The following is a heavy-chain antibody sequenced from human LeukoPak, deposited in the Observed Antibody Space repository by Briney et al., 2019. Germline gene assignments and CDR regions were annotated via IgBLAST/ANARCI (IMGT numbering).Heavy chain of an antibody. CDR1: GGSISSYY. Sequence: SETLSLTCTVSGGSISSYYWSWIRQPPGKGLEWIGYINYSGSTNCNPSLKSRVTISVDTSKNQFSLKLSSVTAADTAVYYCATAIAVANDAFDIWGQGTMVTVSS. J-gene: IGHJ3*02. CDR3: ATAIAVANDAFDI. D-gene: IGHD6-19*01. V-gene: IGHV4-59*01. CDR2: INYSGST.